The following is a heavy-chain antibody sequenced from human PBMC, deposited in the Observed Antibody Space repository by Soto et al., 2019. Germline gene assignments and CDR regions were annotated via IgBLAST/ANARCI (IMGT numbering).Heavy chain of an antibody. CDR1: GFTFSSYG. J-gene: IGHJ4*02. D-gene: IGHD6-19*01. Sequence: GSLRLSCAASGFTFSSYGMHWVRQAPGKGLEWVAVIWYDGSNKYYADSVKGRFTISRDNSKNTLYLQMNSLRAEDTAVYYCAREKAGYSSGWYVYWGQGTLVTVSS. CDR3: AREKAGYSSGWYVY. CDR2: IWYDGSNK. V-gene: IGHV3-33*01.